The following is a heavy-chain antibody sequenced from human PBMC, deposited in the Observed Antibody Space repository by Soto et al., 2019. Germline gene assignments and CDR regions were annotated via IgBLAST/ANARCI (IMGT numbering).Heavy chain of an antibody. J-gene: IGHJ5*02. D-gene: IGHD3-10*02. CDR3: ARHVRGAVTMNWFDP. V-gene: IGHV4-39*01. Sequence: QLQESGPGLVKPSETLSLTCTVSGGSIISSNFYWGWIRQPPGKGLEWIGSVEYGGSTYDNPSLKSRVTLSADTSKNQFPLKLTSVTAADTAIYYCARHVRGAVTMNWFDPWGHGTLVTVSS. CDR2: VEYGGST. CDR1: GGSIISSNFY.